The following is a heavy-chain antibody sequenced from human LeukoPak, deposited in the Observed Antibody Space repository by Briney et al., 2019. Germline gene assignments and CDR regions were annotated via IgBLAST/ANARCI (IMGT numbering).Heavy chain of an antibody. Sequence: ASVKVSCKASGYTFTSYGISWVRQATGQGLEWMGWMNPNSGNTGYAQKFQGRVTMTRNTSISTAYMELSSLRSEDTAVYYCARGNYGYCSGGSCYSDKNFDYWGQGTLVTVSS. V-gene: IGHV1-8*02. CDR3: ARGNYGYCSGGSCYSDKNFDY. J-gene: IGHJ4*02. CDR2: MNPNSGNT. D-gene: IGHD2-15*01. CDR1: GYTFTSYG.